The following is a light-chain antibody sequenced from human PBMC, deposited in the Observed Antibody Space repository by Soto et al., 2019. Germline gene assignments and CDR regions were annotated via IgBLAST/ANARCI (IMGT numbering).Light chain of an antibody. CDR1: QNIGRW. J-gene: IGKJ1*01. CDR2: DVS. Sequence: DIQMTQSPSSLSASVGDRVTITCRASQNIGRWLAWYQQKSGKAPKLMIYDVSTLISGVPSRFSGSGSGTEFTLTITSLQLDDFTTYYCQQYNLHSPATFGPGTQVEIK. V-gene: IGKV1-5*01. CDR3: QQYNLHSPAT.